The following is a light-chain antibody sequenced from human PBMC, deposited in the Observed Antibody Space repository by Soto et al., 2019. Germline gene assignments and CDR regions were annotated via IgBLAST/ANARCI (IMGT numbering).Light chain of an antibody. J-gene: IGLJ2*01. CDR1: SSNIGAGYD. CDR2: GNS. Sequence: QSVLTQPPSVSGAPGQRVTISCTGSSSNIGAGYDVHWYQQPPGTAPKLLIFGNSNRPSGVPDRFSGSKFGTSASLVITGLQAEDEADYYCQSYDSSLSGWVFGGGTKVTVL. V-gene: IGLV1-40*01. CDR3: QSYDSSLSGWV.